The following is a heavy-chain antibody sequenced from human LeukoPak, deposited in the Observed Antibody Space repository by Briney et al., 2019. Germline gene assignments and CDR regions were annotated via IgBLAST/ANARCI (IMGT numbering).Heavy chain of an antibody. CDR2: VYSDGSI. Sequence: PSETLSLTCAVYAVSFSGYYWSWIRQPPGKGLEWVSIVYSDGSIFHADSVKGRFTMSRDISRNTLDLQMNSLRVEDTAVYFCARDRHRYRGINGDGDAFDVWGQGTMVTVSS. D-gene: IGHD5-12*01. J-gene: IGHJ3*01. V-gene: IGHV3-53*01. CDR3: ARDRHRYRGINGDGDAFDV. CDR1: AVSFSGYY.